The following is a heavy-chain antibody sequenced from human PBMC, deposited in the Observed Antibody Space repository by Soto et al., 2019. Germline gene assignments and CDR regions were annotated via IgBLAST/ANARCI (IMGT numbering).Heavy chain of an antibody. J-gene: IGHJ4*02. CDR1: GFTFSSYA. V-gene: IGHV3-23*01. D-gene: IGHD3-16*01. Sequence: EVQLLESGGGLVQPGGSLRLSCAASGFTFSSYAMSWVRQAPGKGLEWVSAISGSGGSTYYADSVKGRFTISRDNSKKPVVLQMNSLRAEDTAVNYCGKFWGGGYPRNRFDYWGQGTLVTDSS. CDR3: GKFWGGGYPRNRFDY. CDR2: ISGSGGST.